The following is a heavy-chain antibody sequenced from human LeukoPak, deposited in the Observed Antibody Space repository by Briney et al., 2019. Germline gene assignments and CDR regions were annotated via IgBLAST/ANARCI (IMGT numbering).Heavy chain of an antibody. Sequence: ASVKVSCKASGYTFTDYYMHWVQQAPGKRLEWMGRVDPENGETIYAEKFQGRVTITADTSTDTAYMELTSLRSEDTAVYYCATDDYGDYWARFWGQGTLVTVSS. CDR3: ATDDYGDYWARF. J-gene: IGHJ4*02. D-gene: IGHD4-17*01. V-gene: IGHV1-69-2*01. CDR2: VDPENGET. CDR1: GYTFTDYY.